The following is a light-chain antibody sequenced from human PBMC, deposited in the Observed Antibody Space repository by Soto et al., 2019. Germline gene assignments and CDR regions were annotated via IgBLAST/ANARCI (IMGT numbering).Light chain of an antibody. V-gene: IGKV3-15*01. Sequence: EMVMTQTPATLSVSPGERATLSCRASQSVRSNLAWYQQKPGQAPRLLISGASTRATGIPARFSGSGSGTDFTLTISSLQSEDFAVYYCQQYNNWVFTFGPGTKVDV. CDR3: QQYNNWVFT. CDR2: GAS. CDR1: QSVRSN. J-gene: IGKJ3*01.